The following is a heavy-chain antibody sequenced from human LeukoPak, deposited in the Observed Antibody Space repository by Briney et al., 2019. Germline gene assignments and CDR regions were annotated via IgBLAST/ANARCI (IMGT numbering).Heavy chain of an antibody. V-gene: IGHV3-23*01. J-gene: IGHJ4*01. D-gene: IGHD6-19*01. CDR3: AKRSGYSSGWFDY. CDR1: GFTFSNNA. CDR2: VAGRGDGI. Sequence: GVSLRLSCTASGFTFSNNAMTWVRQAPGKGLEWVSAVAGRGDGIEYADSVKGRFTISRDNSKNTVYLQMNNLSADDTAVYYCAKRSGYSSGWFDYWGHGTPVTVSS.